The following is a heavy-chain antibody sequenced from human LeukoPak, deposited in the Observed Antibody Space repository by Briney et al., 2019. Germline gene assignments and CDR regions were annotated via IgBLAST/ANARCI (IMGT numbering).Heavy chain of an antibody. CDR3: ARRDLNYYGMDV. J-gene: IGHJ6*02. Sequence: ASVKVSCKASGGTFSSYAISWVRQAPGHGLEWMGGIIPIFGTANYAQKFQGRVTITADESTSTAYMELSSLRSEDTAVYYCARRDLNYYGMDVWGQGTTVTVSS. CDR2: IIPIFGTA. CDR1: GGTFSSYA. V-gene: IGHV1-69*13.